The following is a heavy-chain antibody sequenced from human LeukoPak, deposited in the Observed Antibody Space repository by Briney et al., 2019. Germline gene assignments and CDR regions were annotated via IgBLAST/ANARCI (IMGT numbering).Heavy chain of an antibody. CDR1: GFTFSSYG. Sequence: GGSLRLSCAASGFTFSSYGMHWVRQAPGKGLEWVAFIRYDGSNKYYADSVKGRFTISRDNSKNTLYLQMDSLRAEDTAVYYCAKCGTTMIMGLDYWGQGTLVTVSS. V-gene: IGHV3-30*02. J-gene: IGHJ4*02. D-gene: IGHD3-22*01. CDR2: IRYDGSNK. CDR3: AKCGTTMIMGLDY.